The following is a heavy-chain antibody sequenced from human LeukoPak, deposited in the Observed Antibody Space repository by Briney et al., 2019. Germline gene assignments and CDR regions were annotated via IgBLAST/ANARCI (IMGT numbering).Heavy chain of an antibody. CDR3: AKTGWAAMGV. D-gene: IGHD3-16*01. V-gene: IGHV4-4*02. Sequence: SGTLSLTCAVSGGSISSTNWWSWVLQPPGKGLEWIGEIYHSGNTNYNPSLKSRVTISVDKSENQFSLKLSFVTAADTAVYYCAKTGWAAMGVWGQGTLVTVSS. J-gene: IGHJ4*02. CDR2: IYHSGNT. CDR1: GGSISSTNW.